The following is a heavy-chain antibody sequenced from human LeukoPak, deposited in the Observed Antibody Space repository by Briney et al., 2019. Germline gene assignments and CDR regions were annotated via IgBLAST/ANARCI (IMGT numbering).Heavy chain of an antibody. D-gene: IGHD6-19*01. Sequence: GGSLRLSCAASGFTFDDYAMPWVRQAPGKGLEWVSGISWNSGSIGYADSVKGRFTISRDNAKNSLYLQMNSLRAEDTALYYCAKDIFGDSSGWYPFDYWGQGTLVTVSS. CDR2: ISWNSGSI. V-gene: IGHV3-9*01. CDR1: GFTFDDYA. J-gene: IGHJ4*02. CDR3: AKDIFGDSSGWYPFDY.